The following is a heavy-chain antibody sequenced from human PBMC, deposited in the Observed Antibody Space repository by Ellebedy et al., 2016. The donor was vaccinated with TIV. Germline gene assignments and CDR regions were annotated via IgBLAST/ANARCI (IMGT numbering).Heavy chain of an antibody. CDR3: LASLWLRTTGRDSLDM. J-gene: IGHJ3*02. Sequence: SETLSLTXRVSGGAISDFYYTWIRQPAGKGLEWIGRIYIDGSTDYNPSLKSRLTMSLDRSASQISLSLGSVTAADTAVYFCLASLWLRTTGRDSLDMWGQGTMVTVSS. D-gene: IGHD1-7*01. CDR2: IYIDGST. CDR1: GGAISDFY. V-gene: IGHV4-4*07.